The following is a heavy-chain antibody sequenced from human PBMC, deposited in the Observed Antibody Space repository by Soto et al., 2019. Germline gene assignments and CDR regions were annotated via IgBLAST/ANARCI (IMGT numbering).Heavy chain of an antibody. V-gene: IGHV4-30-4*01. D-gene: IGHD3-10*01. CDR3: SRAFIKIWPQQQYGMDV. Sequence: SETLSLTCTVSGGSITSGDYHLNWIRQPPGKGLEWIGYIYHRGTSYFNPSLKSRVSISIDTSKNQFSLKLNSVTAADTAVYYCSRAFIKIWPQQQYGMDVWGQGTAVTVSS. CDR2: IYHRGTS. J-gene: IGHJ6*02. CDR1: GGSITSGDYH.